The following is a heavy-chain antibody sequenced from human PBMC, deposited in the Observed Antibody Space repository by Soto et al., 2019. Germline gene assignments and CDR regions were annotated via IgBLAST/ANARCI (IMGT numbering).Heavy chain of an antibody. CDR2: IYHSGSA. CDR1: GGSTSSGGFF. J-gene: IGHJ4*02. V-gene: IGHV4-30-2*01. Sequence: QLQLKESGPGLLKPSQTLSLTCAVSGGSTSSGGFFWTWVRQPPGKGLEWIGYIYHSGSADYNPSLKSRVTISVDRSNNQFSLKLSSVTAADTAVYFCTRDSPSYYRGFDSWGQGALVTVSS. D-gene: IGHD3-10*01. CDR3: TRDSPSYYRGFDS.